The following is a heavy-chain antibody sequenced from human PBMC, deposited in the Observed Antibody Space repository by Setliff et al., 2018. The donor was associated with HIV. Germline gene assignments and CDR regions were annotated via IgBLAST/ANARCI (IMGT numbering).Heavy chain of an antibody. Sequence: GGSLRLSCVASGFTVISKSMSWVRQAPGKGLEWVASISSSGSYIHFADSVKGRFTISRDNAKNSQYLLMSDLRAEDTAVYYCAAVFTGEPGRSLDYWGQGTPVTVSS. D-gene: IGHD1-26*01. CDR1: GFTVISKS. CDR2: ISSSGSYI. CDR3: AAVFTGEPGRSLDY. V-gene: IGHV3-21*01. J-gene: IGHJ4*02.